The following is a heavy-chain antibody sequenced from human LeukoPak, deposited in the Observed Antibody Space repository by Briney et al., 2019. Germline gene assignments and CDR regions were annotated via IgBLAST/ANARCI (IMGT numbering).Heavy chain of an antibody. Sequence: SETLSLTCTVSGGSIRSSYYYWGWIRQPPGKGLEWIGSIYDSGSTYYNPSLKSRVTISVDTSKNQFSLKLSSVTAADTAVYYCARDQGTGIPDAFDIWGQGTMVTVSS. D-gene: IGHD1-1*01. J-gene: IGHJ3*02. CDR2: IYDSGST. CDR3: ARDQGTGIPDAFDI. CDR1: GGSIRSSYYY. V-gene: IGHV4-39*07.